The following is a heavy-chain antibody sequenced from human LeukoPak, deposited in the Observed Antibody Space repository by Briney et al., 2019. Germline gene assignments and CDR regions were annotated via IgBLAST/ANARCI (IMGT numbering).Heavy chain of an antibody. Sequence: PGGSLSLSCSASGFTFSNYEMNWVRQAPGKGLECVSYISSSGSSIYYADSVKGRFTMSRDIANNSLHLQMNSLRAEDTAVYYCARRVGSYFDYWGQGTLVTVSS. D-gene: IGHD3-10*01. CDR2: ISSSGSSI. V-gene: IGHV3-48*03. CDR1: GFTFSNYE. J-gene: IGHJ4*02. CDR3: ARRVGSYFDY.